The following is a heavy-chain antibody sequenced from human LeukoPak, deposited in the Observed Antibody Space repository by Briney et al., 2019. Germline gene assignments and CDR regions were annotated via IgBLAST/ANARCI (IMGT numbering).Heavy chain of an antibody. CDR2: IYYSGST. J-gene: IGHJ6*03. CDR1: GVSITSRSYY. Sequence: SETLSLTCPVAGVSITSRSYYWGWIRQPPGKGLEWIGNIYYSGSTHYNPSLKSRVTISVDTFKNQFSLRLNSVTAADTAVYYCARLVVRTVTTKRGRYYYYYMDVWGKGTTVTISS. CDR3: ARLVVRTVTTKRGRYYYYYMDV. D-gene: IGHD4-17*01. V-gene: IGHV4-39*07.